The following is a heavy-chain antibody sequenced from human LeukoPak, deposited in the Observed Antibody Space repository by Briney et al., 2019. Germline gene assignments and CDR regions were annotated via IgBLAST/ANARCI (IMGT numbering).Heavy chain of an antibody. CDR3: AVDVIYESD. CDR1: GFTFSKFA. J-gene: IGHJ4*02. V-gene: IGHV1-58*01. Sequence: ASVKVSCKASGFTFSKFAVQWVRQARGQRLEWIGWIVVGSGNTNYAQKFQERVTITRDMSTSTAYMELSSLRSEDTVVYYCAVDVIYESDWGQGTLVTVSS. D-gene: IGHD2/OR15-2a*01. CDR2: IVVGSGNT.